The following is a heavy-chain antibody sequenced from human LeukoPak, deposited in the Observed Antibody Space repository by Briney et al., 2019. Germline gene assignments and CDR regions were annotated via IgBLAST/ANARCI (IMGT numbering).Heavy chain of an antibody. D-gene: IGHD3-22*01. CDR1: GYTFTSYG. CDR2: ISAYNGNT. J-gene: IGHJ3*02. Sequence: ASVKVSCKASGYTFTSYGISWVRQAPGQGLEWMGWISAYNGNTNYAQKLQGRVTMTTDTSTSTAYMELRNLRSDDTAVYYCASSMIVVVPDAFDIWGQGTMVTVSS. CDR3: ASSMIVVVPDAFDI. V-gene: IGHV1-18*01.